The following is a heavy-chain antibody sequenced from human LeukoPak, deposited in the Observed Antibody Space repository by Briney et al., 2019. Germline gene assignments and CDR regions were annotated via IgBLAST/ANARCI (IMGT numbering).Heavy chain of an antibody. V-gene: IGHV3-7*01. CDR3: ASTKWVGPFDY. Sequence: GGSLRLSCAASGFTFSSYWMSWVRQAPGKGLEWVANIKQDGSEKYVASVKGRFTISRDDAKNSLYLQMNSLRVEDTAVYYCASTKWVGPFDYWGQGTPVTVSS. J-gene: IGHJ4*02. D-gene: IGHD2-8*01. CDR1: GFTFSSYW. CDR2: IKQDGSEK.